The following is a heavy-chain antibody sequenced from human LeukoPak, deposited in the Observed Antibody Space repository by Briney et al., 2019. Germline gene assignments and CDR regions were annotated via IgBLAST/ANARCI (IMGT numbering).Heavy chain of an antibody. CDR2: IYPADSDT. CDR1: GYSFISYW. D-gene: IGHD6-19*01. J-gene: IGHJ4*02. Sequence: LGESLKISCKASGYSFISYWIGWVRQMPGKGLEWMGIIYPADSDTRYGPSFQGQVTISADKSINTAYLQWSSLKASDTAMYYCTRFWGYSSGWSHSDYWGQGTLVTVSS. V-gene: IGHV5-51*01. CDR3: TRFWGYSSGWSHSDY.